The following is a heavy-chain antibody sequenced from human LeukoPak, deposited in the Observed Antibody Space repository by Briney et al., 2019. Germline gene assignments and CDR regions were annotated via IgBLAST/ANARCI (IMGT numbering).Heavy chain of an antibody. D-gene: IGHD1-1*01. V-gene: IGHV4-59*01. J-gene: IGHJ5*02. Sequence: SETLSLTCTVSGDSFTRFYWSWIRQPPGRGLEWIGYIYYTGTTTCSPALRSRVTISVDASRNQFSLNMNSVTTADTAVYYCASRRQLEALEAWGQGLLVTVSS. CDR3: ASRRQLEALEA. CDR1: GDSFTRFY. CDR2: IYYTGTT.